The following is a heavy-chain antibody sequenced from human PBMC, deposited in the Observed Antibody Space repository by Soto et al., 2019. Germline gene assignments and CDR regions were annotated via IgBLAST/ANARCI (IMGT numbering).Heavy chain of an antibody. J-gene: IGHJ3*02. D-gene: IGHD3-3*01. V-gene: IGHV1-69*13. CDR3: ATSYYDFWSGPEPDAFDI. CDR1: GGTFSSYA. Sequence: SVKVSCKASGGTFSSYAISWVRQAPGQGLEWMGGIIPIFGTANYAQKFQGRVTITADESTSTAYMELSSLRSEDTAVYYCATSYYDFWSGPEPDAFDIWGQGTMVTVSS. CDR2: IIPIFGTA.